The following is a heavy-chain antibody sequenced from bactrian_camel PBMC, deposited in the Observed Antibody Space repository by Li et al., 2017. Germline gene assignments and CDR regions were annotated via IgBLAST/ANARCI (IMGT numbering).Heavy chain of an antibody. D-gene: IGHD2*01. J-gene: IGHJ4*01. Sequence: HVQLVESGGGSVQAGGSLSLSCEASGNPSNSRCVGWFRQAPGKERETVAGFFTFDGDTHYADSVKDRFLISQDNAKNTVYLHMVNLKPEDTAIYYCATTDFVRWVVVHTALLTPRLRPTTGARGPRSPSP. V-gene: IGHV3S53*01. CDR2: FTFDGDT. CDR1: GNPSNSRC. CDR3: ATTDFVRWVVVHTALLTPRLRPTT.